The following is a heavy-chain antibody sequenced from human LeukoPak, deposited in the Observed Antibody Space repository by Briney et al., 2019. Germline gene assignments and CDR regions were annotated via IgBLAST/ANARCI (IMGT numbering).Heavy chain of an antibody. CDR3: AEVGVGWVAFEY. V-gene: IGHV3-23*01. J-gene: IGHJ4*02. Sequence: PGGSLRLSCAASRFTFSNFAMSWVRQAPGKGLQWVSAISDSGGGTFYADSVKGRFTISRDNSKNTLYLQMNSLRAEDTAVYYCAEVGVGWVAFEYWGQGTLVTVSS. CDR1: RFTFSNFA. CDR2: ISDSGGGT. D-gene: IGHD3-16*01.